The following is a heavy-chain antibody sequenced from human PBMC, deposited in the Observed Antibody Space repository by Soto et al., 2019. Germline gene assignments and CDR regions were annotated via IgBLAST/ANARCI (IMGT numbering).Heavy chain of an antibody. Sequence: SETLSLSCAVYGGSFSVYYWSWIRQPPGKGLEWIGEINHSGSTNYNPSLKSRVTISVDTSKNQFSLKLSSVTAADTAVYYCARYGSGECNRGSCYSPFDYWGQGTLVTVSS. V-gene: IGHV4-34*01. J-gene: IGHJ4*02. CDR2: INHSGST. CDR1: GGSFSVYY. CDR3: ARYGSGECNRGSCYSPFDY. D-gene: IGHD2-15*01.